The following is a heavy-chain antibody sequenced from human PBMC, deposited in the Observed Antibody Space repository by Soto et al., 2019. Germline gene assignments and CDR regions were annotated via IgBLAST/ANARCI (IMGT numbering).Heavy chain of an antibody. CDR2: IKSKTDGGTT. J-gene: IGHJ5*02. CDR3: TTSYDFWSGYSET. Sequence: GGSLRLSCAASGFTFSNAWMSWVRQAPGKGLEWVGRIKSKTDGGTTDYAAPVKGRFTISRDDSKNTLYLQMNSLKTEDTAVYYCTTSYDFWSGYSETWGQGTLVTVSS. V-gene: IGHV3-15*01. CDR1: GFTFSNAW. D-gene: IGHD3-3*01.